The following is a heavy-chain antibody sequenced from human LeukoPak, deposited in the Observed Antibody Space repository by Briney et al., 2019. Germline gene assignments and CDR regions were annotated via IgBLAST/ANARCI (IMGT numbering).Heavy chain of an antibody. CDR1: GGSISSSSHY. CDR3: VRWQSGSVFHPP. CDR2: IYYSGTT. Sequence: RSSETLSLTCTVSGGSISSSSHYWGWIRQPPGKGLEWIGSIYYSGTTAYNPSLKSRVTISVDTSKNQFSLKLSSVTAADTAVYYCVRWQSGSVFHPPWGQGTLVTVSS. J-gene: IGHJ5*02. D-gene: IGHD6-25*01. V-gene: IGHV4-39*01.